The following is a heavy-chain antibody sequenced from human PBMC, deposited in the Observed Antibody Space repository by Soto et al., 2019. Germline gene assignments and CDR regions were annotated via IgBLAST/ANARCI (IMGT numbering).Heavy chain of an antibody. CDR1: GFSFSNNV. J-gene: IGHJ5*02. V-gene: IGHV3-23*01. CDR2: IGLSGGAT. D-gene: IGHD3-22*01. Sequence: EVQLLDSGGGLVQPGGSLKLSCAVSGFSFSNNVIGWVRQTPGRGLEWVTSIGLSGGATIYADSVRGRFTISRDNSKNTLYLQMNSLRAEDTAVYYCAKGNRNYYYYSSGYHNWFYPWGQGTLVTVSS. CDR3: AKGNRNYYYYSSGYHNWFYP.